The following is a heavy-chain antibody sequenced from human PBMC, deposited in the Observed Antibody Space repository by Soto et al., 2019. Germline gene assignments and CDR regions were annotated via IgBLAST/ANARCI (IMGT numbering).Heavy chain of an antibody. Sequence: EVQLLESGGGLVQPRGSLRLSCAASGFTFSSYAMSWVRQAPGKGLEWVSAISGSGGSTYYADSVKGRFTISRDNSKNTLYLQMNSLRAEDTAVYYCANEEGSGWYFKAFDYWGQGTLVTVSS. CDR1: GFTFSSYA. CDR3: ANEEGSGWYFKAFDY. CDR2: ISGSGGST. J-gene: IGHJ4*02. V-gene: IGHV3-23*01. D-gene: IGHD6-19*01.